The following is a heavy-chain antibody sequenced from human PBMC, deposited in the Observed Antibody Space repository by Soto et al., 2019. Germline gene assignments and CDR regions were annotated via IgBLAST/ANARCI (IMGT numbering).Heavy chain of an antibody. Sequence: SETLSLTCTVSGGSISSYYWSWIRQPPGKGLEWIGYIYYSGSTNYNPSLKSRVTISVDTSKNQFSLKLSSVTAADTAVYYCARLDPKGYYYYYMDVWGKGTTVTVSS. CDR3: ARLDPKGYYYYYMDV. V-gene: IGHV4-59*01. CDR2: IYYSGST. CDR1: GGSISSYY. J-gene: IGHJ6*03.